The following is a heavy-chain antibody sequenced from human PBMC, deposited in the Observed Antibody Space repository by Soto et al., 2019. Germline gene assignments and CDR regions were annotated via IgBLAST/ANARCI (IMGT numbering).Heavy chain of an antibody. J-gene: IGHJ6*02. CDR2: IHYSGSI. D-gene: IGHD6-13*01. V-gene: IGHV4-30-4*08. Sequence: SETLSLTCTVSGGSISYEYYHWTWIRQSPGKGLEWIGYIHYSGSINYNPSFKSRVTISVDTSKNQFSLQLSSVTAADTAVYYCASIAAAGVYYYYYGMDVWGQGTTVTVSS. CDR3: ASIAAAGVYYYYYGMDV. CDR1: GGSISYEYYH.